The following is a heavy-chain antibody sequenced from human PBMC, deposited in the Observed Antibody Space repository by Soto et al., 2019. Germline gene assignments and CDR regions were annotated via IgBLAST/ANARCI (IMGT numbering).Heavy chain of an antibody. CDR1: GGSISSGGYS. D-gene: IGHD5-12*01. J-gene: IGHJ4*02. CDR2: IYHSVST. V-gene: IGHV4-30-2*01. Sequence: SETLSLTCAVSGGSISSGGYSWSWIRQPPGKGLECIGYIYHSVSTYYNPSLKSRVTISVDRSKNQFSLKLSSVTAADTAVYYCARGRGYDVWGQGTLVTVSS. CDR3: ARGRGYDV.